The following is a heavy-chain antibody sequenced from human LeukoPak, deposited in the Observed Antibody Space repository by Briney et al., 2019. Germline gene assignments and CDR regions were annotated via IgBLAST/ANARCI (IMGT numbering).Heavy chain of an antibody. Sequence: SETLSLTCAVSGGSISSSSYYWGWIRQPPGKGLEWIGSIYYSGSTYYNPSLKSRVTISVDTSKNQFSLKLSSVTAADTAVYYCARGWNIVVVPAAPDNWFDPWGQGTLVTVSS. D-gene: IGHD2-2*01. CDR3: ARGWNIVVVPAAPDNWFDP. J-gene: IGHJ5*02. CDR1: GGSISSSSYY. CDR2: IYYSGST. V-gene: IGHV4-39*01.